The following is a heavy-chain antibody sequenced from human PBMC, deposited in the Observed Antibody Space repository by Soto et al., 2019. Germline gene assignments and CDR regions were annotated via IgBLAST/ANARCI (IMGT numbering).Heavy chain of an antibody. CDR2: IWYDGSNK. CDR3: ARQYSNEWHARGHFNY. CDR1: GFTFSSYG. D-gene: IGHD6-13*01. V-gene: IGHV3-33*01. J-gene: IGHJ4*02. Sequence: PGGSLRLSCAASGFTFSSYGMHWVRQAPGKGLEWVAVIWYDGSNKYYADSVKGRFTISRDNSKNTLYLQMNSLRAEDTAVYYCARQYSNEWHARGHFNYWAQGALVTVSS.